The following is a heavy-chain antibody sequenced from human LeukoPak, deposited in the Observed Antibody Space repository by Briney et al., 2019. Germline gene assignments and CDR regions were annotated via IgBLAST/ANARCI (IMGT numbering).Heavy chain of an antibody. CDR2: ISSSSSYI. CDR3: ARGPKRIFGVVTYYYYYYMDV. Sequence: PGGSLRLSCAASGFTFSSYSMNWVRQAPGKGLEWVSSISSSSSYIYYADSVKGRFTISRDNAKNSLYLQMNSLRAEDTAVYYCARGPKRIFGVVTYYYYYYMDVWGKGTTVTVSS. J-gene: IGHJ6*03. D-gene: IGHD3-3*01. CDR1: GFTFSSYS. V-gene: IGHV3-21*01.